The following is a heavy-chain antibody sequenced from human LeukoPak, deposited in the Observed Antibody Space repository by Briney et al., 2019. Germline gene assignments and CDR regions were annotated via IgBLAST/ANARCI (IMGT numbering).Heavy chain of an antibody. J-gene: IGHJ4*02. Sequence: VASVKVSCKASGYTFTGYYMHWVRQAPGQGLEWMGWINPNSGGTNFAQNFQGRVTMTTDTSIGTAYMELSGLRSDDTAVYYCAITGYSSGWSFDFWGQGTLVTVSS. CDR2: INPNSGGT. CDR1: GYTFTGYY. CDR3: AITGYSSGWSFDF. D-gene: IGHD6-19*01. V-gene: IGHV1-2*02.